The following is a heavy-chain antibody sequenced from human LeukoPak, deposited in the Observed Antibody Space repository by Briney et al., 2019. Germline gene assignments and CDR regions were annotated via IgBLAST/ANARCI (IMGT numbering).Heavy chain of an antibody. D-gene: IGHD5-12*01. CDR3: VREGRVSGYDFDY. CDR1: GFSFSSYW. Sequence: PGGSLRLSCEASGFSFSSYWMHWVRQAPGKGLVWVSRINSDGSSTTYADSVKGRLTISRDNAKNTLYLQMNSLRAEDTAVYYCVREGRVSGYDFDYWGQETLVTVSS. CDR2: INSDGSST. V-gene: IGHV3-74*01. J-gene: IGHJ4*02.